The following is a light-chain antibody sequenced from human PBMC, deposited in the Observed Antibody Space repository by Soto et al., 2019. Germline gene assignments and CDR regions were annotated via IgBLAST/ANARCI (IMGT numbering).Light chain of an antibody. J-gene: IGKJ1*01. V-gene: IGKV4-1*01. CDR3: QQYYSTPRT. Sequence: DIVMTQSPDSLAVSLGERATINCKSSQSVLYSSSNKNYLAWYQQKRGQTPKLLIYWASTRESGVPDRFSGSGSGTDCTLPISSLQAEDVEIYYCQQYYSTPRTFGQGTKVDIK. CDR1: QSVLYSSSNKNY. CDR2: WAS.